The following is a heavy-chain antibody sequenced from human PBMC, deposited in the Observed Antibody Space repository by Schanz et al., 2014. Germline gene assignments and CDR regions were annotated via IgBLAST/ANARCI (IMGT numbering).Heavy chain of an antibody. J-gene: IGHJ3*02. CDR3: ARVALPGYSSPRDAFDI. CDR1: GFSVGNKY. CDR2: ISGSGGST. D-gene: IGHD5-18*01. V-gene: IGHV3-21*01. Sequence: EVQLVESGGGLVQPGGSLRLSCAASGFSVGNKYMNWVRQAPGKGLEWVSAISGSGGSTYYAESVKGRFTISRDNAKNSLYLQMNGLRAEDTAVYYCARVALPGYSSPRDAFDIWGQGTMVTVSS.